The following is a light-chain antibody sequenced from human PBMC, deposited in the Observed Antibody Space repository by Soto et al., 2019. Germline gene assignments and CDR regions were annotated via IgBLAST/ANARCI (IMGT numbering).Light chain of an antibody. CDR3: QQYSYFAT. CDR2: KAS. CDR1: QSIW. Sequence: DIQMTQSPSTLSASVGDRVTITCRASQSIWLTWYQQKAGQAPKLLIYKASIVESGVPSRFSGSGSGTEFTLTISSLQPDDSATYYCQQYSYFATFGQGTRVEVK. J-gene: IGKJ1*01. V-gene: IGKV1-5*03.